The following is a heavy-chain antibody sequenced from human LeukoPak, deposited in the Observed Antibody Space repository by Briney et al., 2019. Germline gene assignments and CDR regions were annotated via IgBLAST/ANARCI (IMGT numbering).Heavy chain of an antibody. Sequence: GGSLRLSCAASGFTFSSYWMNWVRQAPGKGLEWVANIKQDGSEKYYVDSVKGRFTISRDNAKSSLYLQMNSLRADDTAVYYCVRDGWKLATGDSWGQGTLVTVSS. CDR3: VRDGWKLATGDS. V-gene: IGHV3-7*01. D-gene: IGHD5-24*01. CDR2: IKQDGSEK. CDR1: GFTFSSYW. J-gene: IGHJ4*02.